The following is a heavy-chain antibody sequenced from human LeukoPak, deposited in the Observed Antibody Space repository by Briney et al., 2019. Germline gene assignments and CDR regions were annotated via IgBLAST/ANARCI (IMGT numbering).Heavy chain of an antibody. D-gene: IGHD2-8*01. V-gene: IGHV4-34*01. Sequence: SETLSLTCGVSEGSFSGHYWNWIRQSPGRGLEWIGETTHRGNTHYNPTLQSRVTISVDTSKDQFSLRVTSVTAADTAVYFCAARGYCHDGVCYSGSFRDSWGQGTLVIVSA. CDR3: AARGYCHDGVCYSGSFRDS. CDR1: EGSFSGHY. CDR2: TTHRGNT. J-gene: IGHJ5*01.